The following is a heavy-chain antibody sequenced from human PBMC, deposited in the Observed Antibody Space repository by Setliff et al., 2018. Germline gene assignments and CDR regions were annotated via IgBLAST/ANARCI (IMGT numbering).Heavy chain of an antibody. J-gene: IGHJ6*02. Sequence: GSLRLSCAASGFTFRGFAMHWVRQAPGKGLEWVAFIRHDESDIYYTNSVKGRFTVSRDNSKNTLYLQMNSLRAEDTAVYYCAGLTASQEVYYYYGMDVWGQGTTVTVSS. CDR3: AGLTASQEVYYYYGMDV. D-gene: IGHD7-27*01. V-gene: IGHV3-30*02. CDR2: IRHDESDI. CDR1: GFTFRGFA.